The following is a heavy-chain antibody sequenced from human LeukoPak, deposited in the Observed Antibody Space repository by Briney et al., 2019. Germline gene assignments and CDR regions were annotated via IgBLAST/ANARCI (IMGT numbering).Heavy chain of an antibody. CDR3: ARQRYGGYEFDY. J-gene: IGHJ4*02. CDR2: IYYSGGT. Sequence: SETLSLTCTVSGGSINDYFWSWVRQPPGRGLEYIGYIYYSGGTDYNPSLKRRATISVDTSKNQFSLKLSSVTAADTAVYYCARQRYGGYEFDYWGRGTLVTVSS. V-gene: IGHV4-59*08. CDR1: GGSINDYF. D-gene: IGHD5-12*01.